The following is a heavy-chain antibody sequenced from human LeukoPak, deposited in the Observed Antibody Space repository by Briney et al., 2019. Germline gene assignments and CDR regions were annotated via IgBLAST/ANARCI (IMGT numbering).Heavy chain of an antibody. CDR1: GFTFSSYG. D-gene: IGHD2-2*01. CDR2: IWYDGSNK. V-gene: IGHV3-33*01. J-gene: IGHJ4*02. Sequence: GGSLRLSCAASGFTFSSYGMHWVRQAPGKGLEWVAVIWYDGSNKYYADSVKGRFTISRDNSKNTLYLQMNSLRAEDTAVYYCARGPPIVVVPAAIEGPLDYWGQGTLVTVSS. CDR3: ARGPPIVVVPAAIEGPLDY.